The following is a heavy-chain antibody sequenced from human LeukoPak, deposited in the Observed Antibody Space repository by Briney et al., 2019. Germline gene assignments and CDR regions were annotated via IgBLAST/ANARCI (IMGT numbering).Heavy chain of an antibody. J-gene: IGHJ6*02. D-gene: IGHD6-19*01. CDR2: IVVGSGNT. CDR1: GFTFTSSA. Sequence: SVKVSCKASGFTFTSSAMQWVRQARGQRLEWIGWIVVGSGNTNYAQKFQERVTITRDMSTSTAYMELSSLRSEDTAVYYCAADRESDSSGHTWGDYYYGMDVWGQGTTVTVSS. V-gene: IGHV1-58*02. CDR3: AADRESDSSGHTWGDYYYGMDV.